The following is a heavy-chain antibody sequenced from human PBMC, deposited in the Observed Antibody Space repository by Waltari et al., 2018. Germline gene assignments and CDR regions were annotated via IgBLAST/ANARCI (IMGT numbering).Heavy chain of an antibody. CDR1: GFTFSSYE. Sequence: EVQLVESGGGLVQPGGSLRLSCAASGFTFSSYEMNWVRQAPGKGLEWVSYISSSGSTIYYADSVKGRFTISRDNAKNSLYLQMNSLRAEDTAVYYCARADTAMVLGYWGQGTLVTVSS. J-gene: IGHJ4*02. V-gene: IGHV3-48*03. CDR2: ISSSGSTI. CDR3: ARADTAMVLGY. D-gene: IGHD5-18*01.